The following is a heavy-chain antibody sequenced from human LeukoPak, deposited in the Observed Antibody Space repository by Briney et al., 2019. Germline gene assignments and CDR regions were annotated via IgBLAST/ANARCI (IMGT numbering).Heavy chain of an antibody. J-gene: IGHJ4*02. Sequence: ASVKVSCKASGYTFTSYGISWVRQAPGQGLEWMGWISAYNGNTNYAQKLQGRVTMTTDTSTSTAYMELRSLRSDDTAVYYCARDSLNYYDSSGYYIPDHYFDYWGQGTLVTVSS. CDR3: ARDSLNYYDSSGYYIPDHYFDY. V-gene: IGHV1-18*01. CDR2: ISAYNGNT. D-gene: IGHD3-22*01. CDR1: GYTFTSYG.